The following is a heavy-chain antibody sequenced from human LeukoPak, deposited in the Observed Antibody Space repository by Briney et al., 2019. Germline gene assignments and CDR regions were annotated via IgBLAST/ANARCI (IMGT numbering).Heavy chain of an antibody. V-gene: IGHV4-61*02. CDR2: IYTSGST. Sequence: PSQTLSLTCTVSGGSISSGSYYWSWIRQPAGKGLEWIGRIYTSGSTNYDPSLKSRVTISVDTSKNQFSLKLSSVTAADTAVYYCARGVRPRRDGYNFAFDIWGQGTMVTVSS. CDR1: GGSISSGSYY. CDR3: ARGVRPRRDGYNFAFDI. D-gene: IGHD5-24*01. J-gene: IGHJ3*02.